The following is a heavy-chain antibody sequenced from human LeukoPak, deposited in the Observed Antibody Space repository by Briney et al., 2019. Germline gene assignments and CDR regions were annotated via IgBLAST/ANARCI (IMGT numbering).Heavy chain of an antibody. CDR1: GFTFDDYA. D-gene: IGHD4-17*01. V-gene: IGHV3-20*04. CDR3: ARGDNDYGDYGNFDY. CDR2: INWNGGST. J-gene: IGHJ4*02. Sequence: PGRSLRLSCAASGFTFDDYAMHWVRQAPGKGLEWVSGINWNGGSTGYADSVKGRFTISRDNAKNSLYLQMNSLRAEDTALYYCARGDNDYGDYGNFDYWGQGTLVTVSS.